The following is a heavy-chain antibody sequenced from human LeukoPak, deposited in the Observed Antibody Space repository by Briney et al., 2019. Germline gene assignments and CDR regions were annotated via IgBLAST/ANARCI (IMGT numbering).Heavy chain of an antibody. CDR3: ARPLRVTMIRGAAFRASSDFDP. V-gene: IGHV1-2*02. CDR2: INPNTGGT. J-gene: IGHJ5*02. Sequence: ASVKVSCKASGYTFSCYYIHWVRQAPGQGLEWMGWINPNTGGTKYAQKFQDRVTMTRDTSISTAYMELSRLRSDDTAVYYCARPLRVTMIRGAAFRASSDFDPWGQGTLVTVSS. CDR1: GYTFSCYY. D-gene: IGHD3-10*01.